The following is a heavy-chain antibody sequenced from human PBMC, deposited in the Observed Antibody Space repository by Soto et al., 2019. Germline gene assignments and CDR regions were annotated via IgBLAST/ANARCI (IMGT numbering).Heavy chain of an antibody. CDR1: GFTFSSYG. D-gene: IGHD7-27*01. V-gene: IGHV3-33*01. Sequence: QVQLVESGGGVVQPGRSLRLSCVASGFTFSSYGMHWVRQAPGKGLEWVAIIWYDGSKKYYADAVKGRFTISRDNSKNPLYLQMNSLRVDYTAVYYFAREPRNVGLNGDPHWGQGTMVTVSS. CDR3: AREPRNVGLNGDPH. J-gene: IGHJ4*02. CDR2: IWYDGSKK.